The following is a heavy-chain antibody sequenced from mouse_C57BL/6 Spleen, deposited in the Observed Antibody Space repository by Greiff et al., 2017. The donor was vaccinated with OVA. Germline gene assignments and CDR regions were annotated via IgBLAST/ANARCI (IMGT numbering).Heavy chain of an antibody. Sequence: EVKLMESGGDLVKPGGSLKLSCAASGFTFSSYGMSWVRQTPDKRLEWVATISSGGSYTYYPDSVKGRFTISRDNAKNTLYLQMSSLKSEDTAMYYCARHMGFTTVVADYAMDYWGQGTSVTVSS. J-gene: IGHJ4*01. CDR3: ARHMGFTTVVADYAMDY. CDR1: GFTFSSYG. V-gene: IGHV5-6*01. D-gene: IGHD1-1*01. CDR2: ISSGGSYT.